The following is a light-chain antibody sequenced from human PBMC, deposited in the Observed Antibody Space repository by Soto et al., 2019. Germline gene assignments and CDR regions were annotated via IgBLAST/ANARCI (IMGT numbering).Light chain of an antibody. CDR3: QQYGSLYT. Sequence: EIVLTQSPGTLSLSPGERATLSCRASQSVGSSYLAWYQQKPGQAPRLLIYGASSRATGTPDRFSGSGSGTDFTLTISRLEPEDFAVYYCQQYGSLYTFLQGTKLEIK. CDR2: GAS. V-gene: IGKV3-20*01. CDR1: QSVGSSY. J-gene: IGKJ2*01.